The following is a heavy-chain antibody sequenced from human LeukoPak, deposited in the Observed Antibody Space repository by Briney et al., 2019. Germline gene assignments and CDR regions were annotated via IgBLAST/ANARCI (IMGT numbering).Heavy chain of an antibody. CDR3: ARAMGTSYGFWSGSYTVSYYYYMDV. D-gene: IGHD3-3*01. J-gene: IGHJ6*03. V-gene: IGHV3-7*01. Sequence: PGGSLRLSCATFGFTFSSHSMSWVRKAPGKGLGLVANIKQDGSEKRYVDSVKGRFSISRDNTKHSLYLQMNSLRAEDTAVYYCARAMGTSYGFWSGSYTVSYYYYMDVWGKGTTVAVS. CDR1: GFTFSSHS. CDR2: IKQDGSEK.